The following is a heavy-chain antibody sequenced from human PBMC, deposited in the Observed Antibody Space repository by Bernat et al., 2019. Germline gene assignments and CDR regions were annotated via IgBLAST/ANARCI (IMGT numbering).Heavy chain of an antibody. CDR1: GYTFTGYY. J-gene: IGHJ4*02. D-gene: IGHD6-13*01. Sequence: QVQLVQSGAEVKKPGASVKVSCKASGYTFTGYYMHWVRQAPGQGLVWMGWINPNSGGTNYAQKFQGWVTMTRDTSISTAYMELSRLGSDDTAVYYCATSSKYSSSWYDYWGQGTLVTVSS. CDR3: ATSSKYSSSWYDY. CDR2: INPNSGGT. V-gene: IGHV1-2*04.